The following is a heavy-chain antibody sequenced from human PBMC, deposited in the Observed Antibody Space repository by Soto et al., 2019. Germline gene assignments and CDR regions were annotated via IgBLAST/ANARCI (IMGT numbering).Heavy chain of an antibody. V-gene: IGHV4-34*01. Sequence: SETQSLTCAVYGGSFSGYYWSWIRQPPGKGLEWIGEINHSGSTNYNPSLKSRVTISVDTSKNQFSLKLSSVTAADTAVYYCAMLYRRSRGYYGMDVWGQGTTVTGSS. D-gene: IGHD3-16*01. CDR2: INHSGST. CDR3: AMLYRRSRGYYGMDV. J-gene: IGHJ6*02. CDR1: GGSFSGYY.